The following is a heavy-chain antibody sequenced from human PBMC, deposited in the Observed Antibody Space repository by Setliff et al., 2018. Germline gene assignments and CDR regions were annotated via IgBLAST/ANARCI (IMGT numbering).Heavy chain of an antibody. CDR3: AREGVDTRSSTDYRYYMDV. V-gene: IGHV1-69*05. CDR1: GGTFSSYG. CDR2: TIPNFGTT. Sequence: ASVKVSCKASGGTFSSYGISWVRQAPGQGLEWLGGTIPNFGTTNYAQEFQGRVTIITDESTSTAYMELSSLRFEDTAVYFCAREGVDTRSSTDYRYYMDVWGKGTTVTVSS. D-gene: IGHD5-18*01. J-gene: IGHJ6*03.